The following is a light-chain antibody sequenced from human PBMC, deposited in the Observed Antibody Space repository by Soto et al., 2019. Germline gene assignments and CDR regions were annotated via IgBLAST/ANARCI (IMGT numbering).Light chain of an antibody. CDR1: SSDVGGYDR. Sequence: QSVLTQPPSASGSPGQSVTISCTGTSSDVGGYDRVSWFQQHPGKAPKPLIYGVTDRISGVPYRFSGSKSGNTASLTVSGLQAADEADYFCASYGGRDDMIVGGGTKVTVL. J-gene: IGLJ2*01. CDR3: ASYGGRDDMI. V-gene: IGLV2-8*01. CDR2: GVT.